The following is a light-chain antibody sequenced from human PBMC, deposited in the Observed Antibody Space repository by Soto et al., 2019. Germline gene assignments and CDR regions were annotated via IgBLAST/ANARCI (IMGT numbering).Light chain of an antibody. CDR3: TSHTSSGNWV. CDR2: EVS. V-gene: IGLV2-14*01. CDR1: SSDVGGYNS. Sequence: QSVLTQPASVSGSLGQSITISCTGTSSDVGGYNSVSWYQQHPGKAPKLMIYEVSNRPSGVSNRFSASKSGNTASLTISGLQTEDETDYYCTSHTSSGNWVLGGGTKVTVL. J-gene: IGLJ3*02.